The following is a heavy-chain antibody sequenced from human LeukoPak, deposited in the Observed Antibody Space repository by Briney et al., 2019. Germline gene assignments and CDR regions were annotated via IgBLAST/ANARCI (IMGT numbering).Heavy chain of an antibody. CDR2: ISWGSGTI. J-gene: IGHJ4*02. CDR1: GFTFDDYA. Sequence: GRSLRLSCAASGFTFDDYAMHWVRQAPGKGLEWVSGISWGSGTIAYADSVKGRFTISRDNAKNSLYLQMNSLRAEDMAFYYCAKEYSSSWYYFDYWGQGTLVTVSS. V-gene: IGHV3-9*03. CDR3: AKEYSSSWYYFDY. D-gene: IGHD6-13*01.